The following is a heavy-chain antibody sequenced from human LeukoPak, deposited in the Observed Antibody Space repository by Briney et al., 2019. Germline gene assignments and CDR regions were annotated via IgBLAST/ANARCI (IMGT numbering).Heavy chain of an antibody. CDR2: ISPKTGGT. CDR1: GYTFTDYY. D-gene: IGHD6-19*01. J-gene: IGHJ5*02. V-gene: IGHV1-2*02. CDR3: ARVGSSGWDTFEQSPT. Sequence: GASVKVSCKASGYTFTDYYLHWVRLAPGQGLEWMGWISPKTGGTHYAQKFQGRVTMTRDTSISTVFMELSRLRSDDTAVYYCARVGSSGWDTFEQSPTWGQGTLVTVSS.